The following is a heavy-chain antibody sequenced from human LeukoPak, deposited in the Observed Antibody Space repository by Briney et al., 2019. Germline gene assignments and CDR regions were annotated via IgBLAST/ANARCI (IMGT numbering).Heavy chain of an antibody. V-gene: IGHV3-7*05. J-gene: IGHJ4*02. CDR2: IKQDGTEK. D-gene: IGHD1-26*01. CDR3: ARDSEWGLLRSDY. Sequence: GGSLRLSCAASGFTFSRYWMTWVRQAPGKGLEWVANIKQDGTEKYYVDSVKGRFTISRDNAKNSLYLQMNSLRAEDTAVYYCARDSEWGLLRSDYWGQGTLVTVSS. CDR1: GFTFSRYW.